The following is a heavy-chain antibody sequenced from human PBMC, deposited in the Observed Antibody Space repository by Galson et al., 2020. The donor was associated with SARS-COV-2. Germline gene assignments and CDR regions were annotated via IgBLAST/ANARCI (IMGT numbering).Heavy chain of an antibody. D-gene: IGHD3-3*01. V-gene: IGHV3-30*03. CDR1: GFTFTNYA. Sequence: GESLKISCAASGFTFTNYAMHWVRQAPGKGLAWVAIITYDGSSKYYPDSVRGRFTISRDNSKNTLYLQLNSLRVEDSAIYFCARNFGGVSENSGPTPGYWGQGTLVTVSS. CDR2: ITYDGSSK. J-gene: IGHJ4*02. CDR3: ARNFGGVSENSGPTPGY.